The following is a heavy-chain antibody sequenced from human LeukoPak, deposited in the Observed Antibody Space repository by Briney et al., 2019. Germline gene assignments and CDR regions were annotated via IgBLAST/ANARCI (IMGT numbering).Heavy chain of an antibody. D-gene: IGHD6-19*01. CDR2: ISGYNGHT. V-gene: IGHV1-18*01. Sequence: ASVKVSCKASGYTFTRKGISWVRQALGQGLEWMGWISGYNGHTKYAQTVQGRVTMTTDTSTSTAYMELRSLRSDDTAVYYCARDKDLGAVAGTFDYWGQGTLVTVSS. CDR1: GYTFTRKG. J-gene: IGHJ4*02. CDR3: ARDKDLGAVAGTFDY.